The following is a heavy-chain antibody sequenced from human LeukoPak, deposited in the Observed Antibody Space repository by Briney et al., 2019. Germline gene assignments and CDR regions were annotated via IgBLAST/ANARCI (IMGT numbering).Heavy chain of an antibody. J-gene: IGHJ4*02. D-gene: IGHD3-10*01. CDR3: ARDRELGY. CDR1: GASISTYY. Sequence: SETLSLTCAVSGASISTYYWSWIRQPPGKGLEWIGYIYNSGSTNYNPSLKSRVTISVDTSKNQFSLKLTSVTAADTAVYYCARDRELGYWGQGTLVTVSS. CDR2: IYNSGST. V-gene: IGHV4-59*01.